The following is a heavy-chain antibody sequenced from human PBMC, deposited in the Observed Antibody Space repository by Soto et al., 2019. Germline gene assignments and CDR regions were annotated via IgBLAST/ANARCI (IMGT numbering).Heavy chain of an antibody. CDR1: GGSISSYY. Sequence: SETQSLTCTVSGGSISSYYWSWIRQPPGKGLEWIGYIYYSGSTNYTPSLKSRVTISVDTSKNQFSQKLSYESAAETAGYYCTSQRGYSYGHGAFDIWGQGTMVTVSS. D-gene: IGHD5-18*01. CDR3: TSQRGYSYGHGAFDI. CDR2: IYYSGST. J-gene: IGHJ3*02. V-gene: IGHV4-59*01.